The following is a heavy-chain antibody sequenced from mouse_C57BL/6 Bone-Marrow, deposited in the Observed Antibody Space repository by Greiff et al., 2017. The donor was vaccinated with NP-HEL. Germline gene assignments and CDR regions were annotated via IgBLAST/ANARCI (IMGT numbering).Heavy chain of an antibody. CDR2: IDPSDSYT. CDR1: GYTFTSYW. Sequence: VQLQQSGAELVMPGASVKLSCKASGYTFTSYWMHWVKQRPGQGLEWIGEIDPSDSYTNYNQKFKGKSTLTVDKSSSTAYMQLSSLTSEDSAVYYCAREALYYGSSYGAMDYWGQGTSVTVSS. V-gene: IGHV1-69*01. CDR3: AREALYYGSSYGAMDY. J-gene: IGHJ4*01. D-gene: IGHD1-1*01.